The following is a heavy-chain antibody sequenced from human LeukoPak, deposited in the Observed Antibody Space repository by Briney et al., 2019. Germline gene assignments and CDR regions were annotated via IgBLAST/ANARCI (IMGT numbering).Heavy chain of an antibody. V-gene: IGHV3-30*02. CDR3: AKGLGDYDDFRLVF. J-gene: IGHJ4*02. CDR1: IFSFSTFG. CDR2: IPYDGSDK. Sequence: GGSLRLSCAASIFSFSTFGFHWVRQAPGKGLEWVAFIPYDGSDKYHADSVKGRFTVSRDNSKNTLYLHMNSLRVEDTAVYYCAKGLGDYDDFRLVFWGQGTLVTVSS. D-gene: IGHD4-17*01.